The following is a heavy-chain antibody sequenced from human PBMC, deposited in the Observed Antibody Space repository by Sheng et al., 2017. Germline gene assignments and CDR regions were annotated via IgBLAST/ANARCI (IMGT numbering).Heavy chain of an antibody. CDR2: IYYSGST. CDR3: ARGGYSVTLLDFDY. CDR1: GGSISSGGYS. J-gene: IGHJ4*02. D-gene: IGHD5-12*01. Sequence: QVQLQESGPGLVKPSQTLSLTCAVSGGSISSGGYSWSWIRQPPGKGLEWIGYIYYSGSTYYNPSLKSRVTISVDTSKNQFSLKLSSVTAADTAVYYCARGGYSVTLLDFDYWGQGTLVTVSS. V-gene: IGHV4-30-4*07.